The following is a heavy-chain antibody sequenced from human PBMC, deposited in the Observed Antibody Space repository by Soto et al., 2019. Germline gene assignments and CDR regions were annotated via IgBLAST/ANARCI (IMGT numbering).Heavy chain of an antibody. Sequence: GGSLILSCASSGFAFSNYVINWVRQAPGKGLEWVSSISGSGYNTYYADSVEGLFTISSDNAKNALSLQINSLRAEDPPVYYCAKLSLVLALGFDYWGQGTLVTVSS. CDR1: GFAFSNYV. J-gene: IGHJ4*02. CDR2: ISGSGYNT. CDR3: AKLSLVLALGFDY. V-gene: IGHV3-23*01.